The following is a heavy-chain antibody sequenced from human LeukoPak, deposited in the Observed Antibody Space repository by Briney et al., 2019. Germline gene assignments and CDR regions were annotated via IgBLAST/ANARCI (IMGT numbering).Heavy chain of an antibody. CDR1: GFAFSSYA. D-gene: IGHD1-7*01. V-gene: IGHV3-23*01. J-gene: IGHJ4*02. Sequence: PGGSLRLSCAASGFAFSSYAMSWVRQAPGKGLYWVSAISGSGTGTYYADSVKGRFTISRDNSKNTLYLQMNSLRAEDTAVYYCAKEGGTGTRFDYWGRGTLVTVSS. CDR2: ISGSGTGT. CDR3: AKEGGTGTRFDY.